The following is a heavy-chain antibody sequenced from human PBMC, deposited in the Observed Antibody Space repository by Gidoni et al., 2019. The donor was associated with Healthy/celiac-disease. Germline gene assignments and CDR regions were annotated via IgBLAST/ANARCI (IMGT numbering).Heavy chain of an antibody. CDR1: GFTFRSYA. Sequence: QVQMVESGGGVVQPVRYLSLSCAASGFTFRSYAMHVVRQAQGKVLEWVAFISNDGSNKYNADSVKGRFTITRDNSKNTLYLQMNSLRAEDTAVYYCARDIPHYYYGMDVWGQGTTVTVSS. V-gene: IGHV3-30-3*01. J-gene: IGHJ6*02. CDR3: ARDIPHYYYGMDV. CDR2: ISNDGSNK.